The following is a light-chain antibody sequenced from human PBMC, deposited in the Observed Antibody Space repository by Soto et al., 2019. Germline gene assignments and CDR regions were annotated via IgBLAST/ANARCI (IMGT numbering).Light chain of an antibody. J-gene: IGLJ1*01. CDR1: SSDVGGYNS. V-gene: IGLV2-14*01. CDR2: EVS. Sequence: QSALTQPASVSGSPGQSITISCTGTSSDVGGYNSVSWYQHHPGKAPKLMIYEVSNRPSGLPNRFSGSKSGTTPSLAISGLQAEDEADYYCSSYTNSATPCVFGTGTRSPS. CDR3: SSYTNSATPCV.